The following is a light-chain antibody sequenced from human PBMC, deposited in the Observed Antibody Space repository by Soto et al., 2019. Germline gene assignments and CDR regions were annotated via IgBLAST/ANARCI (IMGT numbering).Light chain of an antibody. J-gene: IGLJ3*02. CDR3: QAYDYSLTAFV. CDR1: NSNLGAGYD. Sequence: QAVVTQPPSVSGVPGQRVTISCTGNNSNLGAGYDVHWYQHLPGAAPKLVVFGNRNRPSGVPERFSGSKSGTSASLAITGLQAEDEADYYCQAYDYSLTAFVFGGGTKLTVL. V-gene: IGLV1-40*01. CDR2: GNR.